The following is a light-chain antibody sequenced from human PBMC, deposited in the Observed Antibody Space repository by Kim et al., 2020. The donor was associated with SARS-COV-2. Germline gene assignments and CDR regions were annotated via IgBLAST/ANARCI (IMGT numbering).Light chain of an antibody. CDR3: QAWDSSTVV. V-gene: IGLV3-1*01. J-gene: IGLJ2*01. Sequence: SYELTQPPSVSVSPRQTASITCSGDKLGDKYACWYQQKPGQSPVLVIYQDTKRPSGIPERFSGSNSGNTATLTISGTQAMDEADYYCQAWDSSTVVCGGG. CDR2: QDT. CDR1: KLGDKY.